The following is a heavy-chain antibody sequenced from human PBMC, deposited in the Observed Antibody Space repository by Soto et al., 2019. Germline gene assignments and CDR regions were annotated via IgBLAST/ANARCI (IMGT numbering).Heavy chain of an antibody. J-gene: IGHJ6*02. Sequence: QVQLVQSGAEVKKPGSSVKVSCKASGGTFSSYAISWVRQAPGQGLEWMGGIIPIFGTANYAQKFQGRVTMTADESTSTADMELSSLRSEDTAVYYCAGRAATHRFYYYGMDVWGQGTTVTVSS. CDR3: AGRAATHRFYYYGMDV. CDR2: IIPIFGTA. V-gene: IGHV1-69*01. D-gene: IGHD2-15*01. CDR1: GGTFSSYA.